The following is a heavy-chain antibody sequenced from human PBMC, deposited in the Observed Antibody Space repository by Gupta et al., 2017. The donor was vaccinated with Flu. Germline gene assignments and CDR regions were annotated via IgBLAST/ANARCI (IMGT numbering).Heavy chain of an antibody. V-gene: IGHV4-31*03. CDR2: ISYSGAT. CDR3: ARVAYHYDSSGYYFDF. Sequence: QVQLQESGPGLVKPSQPLSFTCPVSGRSVSSGGSYWSWIRQHPGKGLEWIGYISYSGATYYNPSLTSRVTISIDTSQNQFSLKLSSVTAADTAVDYCARVAYHYDSSGYYFDFLGQGTLVTGST. J-gene: IGHJ4*02. D-gene: IGHD3-22*01. CDR1: GRSVSSGGSY.